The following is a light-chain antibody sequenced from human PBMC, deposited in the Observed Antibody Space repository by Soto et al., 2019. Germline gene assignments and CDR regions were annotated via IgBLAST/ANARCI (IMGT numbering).Light chain of an antibody. Sequence: EIVLTQSPDTLSLSPGQRATLSCRASQSLSTTDLVWYQQKSGQPPSLVIHGTFSTASGIPARWSGSGAGADFTLTISRLEPEDSAVYYCQQYGSLPYTFGRGTRLEI. CDR3: QQYGSLPYT. V-gene: IGKV3-20*01. CDR2: GTF. J-gene: IGKJ5*01. CDR1: QSLSTTD.